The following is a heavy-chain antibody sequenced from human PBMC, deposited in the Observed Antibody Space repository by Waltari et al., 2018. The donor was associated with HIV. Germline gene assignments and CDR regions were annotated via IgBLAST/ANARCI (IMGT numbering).Heavy chain of an antibody. J-gene: IGHJ4*02. V-gene: IGHV1-3*01. CDR3: ARLGGGSYSLDY. D-gene: IGHD1-26*01. CDR1: EYTFTSYA. Sequence: QVQLVQSGAEVKKPGASVKVSCKASEYTFTSYALHWVRQAPGQRREWMGWINAGNGNTKYSQKFQGRVTITRDTSASTAYMELSSLRSEDTAVYYCARLGGGSYSLDYWGQGTLVTVSS. CDR2: INAGNGNT.